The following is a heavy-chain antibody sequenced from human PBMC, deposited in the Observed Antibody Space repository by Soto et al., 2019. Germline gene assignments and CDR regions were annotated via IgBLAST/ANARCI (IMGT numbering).Heavy chain of an antibody. D-gene: IGHD3-9*01. CDR1: GFTFSSYG. Sequence: GGSLRLSCAASGFTFSSYGMHWVRQAPGKGLEWVAVIWYDGSNKYYADSVKGRFTISRDNSKNTLYLQMNSLRAEDTAVYYCARDPTIFYDILTGFTSFDYWGQGTLVTVSS. J-gene: IGHJ4*02. CDR2: IWYDGSNK. CDR3: ARDPTIFYDILTGFTSFDY. V-gene: IGHV3-33*01.